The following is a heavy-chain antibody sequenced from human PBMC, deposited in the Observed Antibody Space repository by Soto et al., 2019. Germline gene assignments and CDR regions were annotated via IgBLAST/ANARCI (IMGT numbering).Heavy chain of an antibody. CDR3: ARDVGAYCSGGSCSTHYYYYMDV. V-gene: IGHV3-11*01. CDR1: GFTFSDYY. D-gene: IGHD2-15*01. J-gene: IGHJ6*03. Sequence: QVQLVESGGGLVKPGGSLRLSCAASGFTFSDYYMSWIRQAPGKGLEWVSYISSSGSTIYYADSVKGRFTISRDNAKNSLYLQMNSLRAEDTAVYYCARDVGAYCSGGSCSTHYYYYMDVWGKGTTVTVSS. CDR2: ISSSGSTI.